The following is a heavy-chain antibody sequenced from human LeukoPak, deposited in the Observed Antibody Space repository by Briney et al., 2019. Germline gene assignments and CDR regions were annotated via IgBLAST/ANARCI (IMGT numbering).Heavy chain of an antibody. CDR2: INHSGST. J-gene: IGHJ4*02. V-gene: IGHV4-34*01. CDR3: AGGNYYDSSGYYSPLWY. Sequence: PSETLSLTCAVYGGSFSGYYWSWIRQPPGKGLEWIGEINHSGSTNYNPSLKSRVTISVDTSKNQFSLKLSSVTAADTAVYYCAGGNYYDSSGYYSPLWYWGQGTLVTVSS. CDR1: GGSFSGYY. D-gene: IGHD3-22*01.